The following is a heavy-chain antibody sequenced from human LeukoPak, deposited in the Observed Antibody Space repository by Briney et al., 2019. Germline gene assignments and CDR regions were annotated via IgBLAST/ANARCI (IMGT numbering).Heavy chain of an antibody. J-gene: IGHJ4*02. D-gene: IGHD1-26*01. V-gene: IGHV3-48*03. CDR2: ISSSGSTI. CDR1: GFTFRSYE. Sequence: GGSLRLSCAASGFTFRSYEMIWVRQAPGKGLEWVSYISSSGSTIYYADSVKGRFTISRDNAKNSLYLQMNSLRAEDTAVYYCAREAWGSYLRYFEYWGQGTLVTASS. CDR3: AREAWGSYLRYFEY.